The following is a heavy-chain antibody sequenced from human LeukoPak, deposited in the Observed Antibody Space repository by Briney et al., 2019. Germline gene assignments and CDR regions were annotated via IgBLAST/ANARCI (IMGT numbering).Heavy chain of an antibody. CDR2: INSDGSST. CDR1: GFTFSSYW. V-gene: IGHV3-74*01. CDR3: AREGHDYVWGSYRSTYYFDY. Sequence: GGSLRLSCAASGFTFSSYWMHWVRQAPGKGLVWVSRINSDGSSTSYADSVKGRFTISRDNAKNTLYLQMNSLRAEDTAVYYCAREGHDYVWGSYRSTYYFDYWGQGTLVTVSS. D-gene: IGHD3-16*02. J-gene: IGHJ4*02.